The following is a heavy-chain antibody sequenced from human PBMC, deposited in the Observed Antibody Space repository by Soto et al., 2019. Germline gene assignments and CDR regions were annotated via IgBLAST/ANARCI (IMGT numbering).Heavy chain of an antibody. V-gene: IGHV3-33*08. D-gene: IGHD2-2*01. J-gene: IGHJ5*02. CDR1: GFSLTPYW. Sequence: GGSLRLSCLASGFSLTPYWMSWVRQTPGKGLEWVAVIWYDGSNKYYADSVKSRFTISRDNSKNTLYLQMNSLRAEDTAVYYCARSGYCSSTSCRPRGWFDPWGQGTLVTVSS. CDR2: IWYDGSNK. CDR3: ARSGYCSSTSCRPRGWFDP.